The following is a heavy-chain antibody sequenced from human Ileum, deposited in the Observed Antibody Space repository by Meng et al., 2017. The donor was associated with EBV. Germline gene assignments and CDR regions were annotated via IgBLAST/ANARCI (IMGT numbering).Heavy chain of an antibody. CDR3: ASRELAPFDY. J-gene: IGHJ4*02. CDR1: GGSFSSRKYY. CDR2: IYYSGTT. D-gene: IGHD1-26*01. Sequence: QLELQEWGPGLGKPSETLSLTCSVSGGSFSSRKYYWGWIRQPPGKALEWIASIYYSGTTYYNPSLQSRVSISVDKSKNQVSLNMTSMTAADTAVYYCASRELAPFDYWGQGTLVTVSS. V-gene: IGHV4-39*07.